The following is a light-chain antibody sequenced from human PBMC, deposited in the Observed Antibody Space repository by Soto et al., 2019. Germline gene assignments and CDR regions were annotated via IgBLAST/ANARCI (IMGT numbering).Light chain of an antibody. CDR2: EVS. Sequence: QSALTQPASVSGSPGQSITISCTGTSSDVGGYNYVSWYQQHPGKAPKLMIYEVSNRPSGVSNRFSGSKSGNTASLTISGRQAEDEDDYYCSSYTSSSTPNWVFGGGTKVTVL. J-gene: IGLJ3*02. CDR1: SSDVGGYNY. CDR3: SSYTSSSTPNWV. V-gene: IGLV2-14*01.